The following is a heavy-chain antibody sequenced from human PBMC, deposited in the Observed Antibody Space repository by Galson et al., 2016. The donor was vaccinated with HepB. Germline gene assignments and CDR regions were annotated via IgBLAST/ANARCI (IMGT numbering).Heavy chain of an antibody. J-gene: IGHJ4*02. V-gene: IGHV3-7*03. D-gene: IGHD6-19*01. Sequence: SLRLSCAVSGFTFRSYWMSWVRQAPGRGLEWVANIKQDGSEKYYVDSVKGRFTISRDNFKNTVYLQMNSLRAEDTALYYCAKDSPYSSGWSTYWGQGTLVTVSS. CDR3: AKDSPYSSGWSTY. CDR1: GFTFRSYW. CDR2: IKQDGSEK.